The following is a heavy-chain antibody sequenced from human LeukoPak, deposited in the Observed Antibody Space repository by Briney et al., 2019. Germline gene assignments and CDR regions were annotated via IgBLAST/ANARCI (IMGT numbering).Heavy chain of an antibody. CDR3: AKEVAGSGSY. J-gene: IGHJ4*02. V-gene: IGHV3-7*03. Sequence: GGSLRLSCAASGFTFSSYWMNWARQAPGKGLEWVASINHNGNVNYYVDSVKGRFTISRDNAKNSLYLQMNSLRAEDTAVYYCAKEVAGSGSYWGQGTLVTVSS. D-gene: IGHD6-19*01. CDR2: INHNGNVN. CDR1: GFTFSSYW.